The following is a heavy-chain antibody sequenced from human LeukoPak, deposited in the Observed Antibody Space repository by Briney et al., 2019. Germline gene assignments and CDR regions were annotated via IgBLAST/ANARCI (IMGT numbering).Heavy chain of an antibody. CDR3: ASSHRLYYGSGSYYYWFDP. J-gene: IGHJ5*02. CDR2: IIPILGIA. V-gene: IGHV1-69*04. CDR1: GGTFSSYA. Sequence: PLASVKVSCKASGGTFSSYAISWVRQAPGQGLEWMGRIIPILGIANYAQKFQGRVTITADKSTSTAYMELSSLRSEDTAVYYCASSHRLYYGSGSYYYWFDPWGQGTLVTVSS. D-gene: IGHD3-10*01.